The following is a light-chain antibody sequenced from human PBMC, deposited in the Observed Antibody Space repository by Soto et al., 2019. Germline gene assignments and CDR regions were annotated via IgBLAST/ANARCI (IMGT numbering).Light chain of an antibody. CDR3: QSYDTSLSASV. Sequence: QSAVTQPPSVSGAPGQRVTISCTGSSSNIGAGFDVFWYQQLPGTSPKLLIYGNNNRPSGVPDRFSGSKSGTSASLAITGLQAEDEADYYCQSYDTSLSASVFGGVTKVTVL. CDR2: GNN. J-gene: IGLJ2*01. CDR1: SSNIGAGFD. V-gene: IGLV1-40*01.